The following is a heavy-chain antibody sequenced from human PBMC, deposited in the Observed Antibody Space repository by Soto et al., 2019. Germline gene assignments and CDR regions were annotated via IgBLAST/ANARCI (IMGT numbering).Heavy chain of an antibody. V-gene: IGHV4-61*01. J-gene: IGHJ6*02. D-gene: IGHD3-9*01. CDR2: IYYSGST. Sequence: PSQTLSLTCTVSGGSVSSSSYYWSWIRQPPGKGLEWIGYIYYSGSTNYNPSLKSRVTISVDTSKNQFSLKLSSVTAAHTAVYYCARGGYDILTGYYMTEYYYYYYGMDVWGQGTTVTVSS. CDR3: ARGGYDILTGYYMTEYYYYYYGMDV. CDR1: GGSVSSSSYY.